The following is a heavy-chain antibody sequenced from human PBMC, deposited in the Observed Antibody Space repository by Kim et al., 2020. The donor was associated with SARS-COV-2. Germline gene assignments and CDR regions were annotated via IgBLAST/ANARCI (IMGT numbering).Heavy chain of an antibody. J-gene: IGHJ6*01. CDR3: ARVRGLLWFVNPHPGNGMDV. CDR1: GGSFSGYY. V-gene: IGHV4-34*01. D-gene: IGHD3-10*01. CDR2: INHSGST. Sequence: SETLSLTCAVYGGSFSGYYWSWIRQPPGKGLEWIGEINHSGSTNYNPSLKSRVTISVNTSKNQFSLKLSSVTAADTAVYYCARVRGLLWFVNPHPGNGMDVGGQGTRVTVSS.